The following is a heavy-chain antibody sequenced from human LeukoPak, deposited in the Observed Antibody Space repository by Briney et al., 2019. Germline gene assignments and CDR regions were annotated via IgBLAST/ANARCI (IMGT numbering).Heavy chain of an antibody. Sequence: SETLSLTCTVSGGSISSYYWSWIRQPPGKGLEWIGYIYYSGSTNYNPSLKSRVTISVDTSKNQFSLKLSSVTAADTAVYYCARAYSSSWYGASDIWGQGTMVTVSS. V-gene: IGHV4-59*01. D-gene: IGHD6-13*01. CDR2: IYYSGST. CDR1: GGSISSYY. J-gene: IGHJ3*02. CDR3: ARAYSSSWYGASDI.